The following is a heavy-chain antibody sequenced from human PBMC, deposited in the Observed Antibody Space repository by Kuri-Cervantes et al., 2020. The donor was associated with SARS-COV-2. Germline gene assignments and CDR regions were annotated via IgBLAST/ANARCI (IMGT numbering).Heavy chain of an antibody. V-gene: IGHV4-31*03. CDR3: ARWSGSVYFDY. Sequence: SETLSLTCTVSGGSINSGGYYWSWIRQHPGKGLEWIGYIYYSGSTYYNLSLKSRVTISVDTSKNQFSLKLSSVTAADTAVYYCARWSGSVYFDYWGQGTLVTVSS. D-gene: IGHD3-3*01. J-gene: IGHJ4*02. CDR2: IYYSGST. CDR1: GGSINSGGYY.